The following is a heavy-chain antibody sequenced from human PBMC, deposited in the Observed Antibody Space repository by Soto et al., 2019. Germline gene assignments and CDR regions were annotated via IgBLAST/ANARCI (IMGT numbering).Heavy chain of an antibody. CDR2: ISSSSSTI. J-gene: IGHJ6*02. D-gene: IGHD2-2*01. CDR1: GFTFSSYS. CDR3: ARDECSSTSCSLYYYDGMDV. Sequence: EVQLVESGGGLVQPGGSLRLSCAASGFTFSSYSMNWVRQAPGKGLEWVSYISSSSSTIYYADSVKGRFTISRDNAKNSLYLQMNSLREEDTAVYYCARDECSSTSCSLYYYDGMDVWGQGTTVTVSS. V-gene: IGHV3-48*02.